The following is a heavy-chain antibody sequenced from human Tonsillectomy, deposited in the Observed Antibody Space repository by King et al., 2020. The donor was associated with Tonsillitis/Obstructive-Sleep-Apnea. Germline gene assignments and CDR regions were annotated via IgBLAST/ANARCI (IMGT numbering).Heavy chain of an antibody. CDR1: GYTFTSYY. V-gene: IGHV1-46*01. D-gene: IGHD4-17*01. Sequence: VQLVESGAEVKKPGASVKVSCKASGYTFTSYYMHWVRQAPGQGLEWMGIINPSGGSTSYAQKFQGGVTMTRDTSTRTVYMELSSLRSEDTAVVYCARGKRGDYCLWCVDYWGQVPLVTVSS. J-gene: IGHJ4*02. CDR3: ARGKRGDYCLWCVDY. CDR2: INPSGGST.